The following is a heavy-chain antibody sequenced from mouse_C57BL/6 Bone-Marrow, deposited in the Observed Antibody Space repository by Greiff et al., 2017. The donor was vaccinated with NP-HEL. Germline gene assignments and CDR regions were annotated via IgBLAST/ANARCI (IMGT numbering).Heavy chain of an antibody. CDR3: AGVSTMVRWVAY. CDR2: IDPSDSYT. D-gene: IGHD2-2*01. V-gene: IGHV1-59*01. J-gene: IGHJ3*01. Sequence: QVQLQQSGAELVRPGTSVKLSCKASGYTFTSYWMHWVQQRPGQGLEWIGVIDPSDSYTNYNHKFKGKATLTVDTSSSTAYMQLSSLTSEDSGVCDGAGVSTMVRWVAYWGQGTLVTVSA. CDR1: GYTFTSYW.